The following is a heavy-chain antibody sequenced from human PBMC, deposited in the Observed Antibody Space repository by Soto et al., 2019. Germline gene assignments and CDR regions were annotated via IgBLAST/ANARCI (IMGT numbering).Heavy chain of an antibody. D-gene: IGHD3-3*01. J-gene: IGHJ4*02. CDR1: GFTFSSYW. CDR2: INSDGSST. CDR3: ARVLAGYDFWSGPLTYYFDY. Sequence: GGSLRLSCAASGFTFSSYWMHWVRQAPGKGLVWVSRINSDGSSTSYADSVKGRFTISRDNAKNTLYLQMNSLRAEYTAVYYCARVLAGYDFWSGPLTYYFDYWGQGTLVTVSS. V-gene: IGHV3-74*01.